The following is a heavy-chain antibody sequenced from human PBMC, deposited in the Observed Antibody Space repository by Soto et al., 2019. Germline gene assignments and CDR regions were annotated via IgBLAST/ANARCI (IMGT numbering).Heavy chain of an antibody. V-gene: IGHV3-30-3*01. CDR3: ARDFHDTVTTGFDY. CDR1: GFTFSSYA. J-gene: IGHJ4*02. Sequence: QVQLVESGGGVVQPGRSLRLSCAASGFTFSSYAMHWVRQAPGKGLEWVAVISYDGSNKYYADSVKGRFTISRDNSKNTLYLQMNSLRAEDTAVYYCARDFHDTVTTGFDYRGQGTLVTVSS. CDR2: ISYDGSNK. D-gene: IGHD4-17*01.